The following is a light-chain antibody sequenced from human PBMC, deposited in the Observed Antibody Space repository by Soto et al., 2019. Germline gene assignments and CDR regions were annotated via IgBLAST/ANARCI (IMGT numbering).Light chain of an antibody. CDR1: QSANTY. Sequence: EIVLTQSPVTLSLSPGERATLSCRASQSANTYVAWYQQKPGQAPRLLIYDVSNRATGIPGRFSGSGSGTDFTLTISSIETEDFAVYYCQQRSNFGQGTRLEIK. CDR3: QQRSN. CDR2: DVS. J-gene: IGKJ5*01. V-gene: IGKV3-11*01.